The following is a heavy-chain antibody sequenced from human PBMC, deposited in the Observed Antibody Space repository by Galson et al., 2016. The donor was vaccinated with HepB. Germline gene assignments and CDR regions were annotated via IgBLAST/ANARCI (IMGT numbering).Heavy chain of an antibody. Sequence: SLRLSCAASGFTFSTYAMRWVRQAPGKGLEWVSTVSAGGGTYYADSMKGRFTISRDISKNTLYLQVNSLRAEDTAIYYCAKRSDMGRGGSNYHYAMDVWGQGTTVTVSS. CDR3: AKRSDMGRGGSNYHYAMDV. V-gene: IGHV3-23*01. CDR2: VSAGGGT. D-gene: IGHD3-10*01. J-gene: IGHJ6*02. CDR1: GFTFSTYA.